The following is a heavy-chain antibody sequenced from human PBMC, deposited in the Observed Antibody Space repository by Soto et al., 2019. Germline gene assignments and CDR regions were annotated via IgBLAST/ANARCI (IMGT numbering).Heavy chain of an antibody. CDR2: VSGSGGST. D-gene: IGHD3-22*01. CDR3: AKDHRPDYYDSSGYYNSPCPIDQY. V-gene: IGHV3-23*01. J-gene: IGHJ4*02. CDR1: GFTFSSNA. Sequence: PGGSLRLSCAASGFTFSSNAMSWARQATGKVLEWVSAVSGSGGSTYYAASANGRFTISRDNSKNTLYLQMNSLRAEDTAVYYCAKDHRPDYYDSSGYYNSPCPIDQYWGQGTLVTVSS.